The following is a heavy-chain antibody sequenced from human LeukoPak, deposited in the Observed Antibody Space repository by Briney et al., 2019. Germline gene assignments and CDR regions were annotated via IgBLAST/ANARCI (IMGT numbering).Heavy chain of an antibody. CDR1: GFTFSSYA. J-gene: IGHJ6*02. Sequence: GGSLRLSCAASGFTFSSYAMSWVRQAPGKGLEWVSYISSSGSTIYYADSVKGRFTISRDNAKNSLYLQMNSLRAEDTAVYYCARSMTTYPYYYYGMDVWGQGTTVTVSS. V-gene: IGHV3-48*04. D-gene: IGHD4-11*01. CDR2: ISSSGSTI. CDR3: ARSMTTYPYYYYGMDV.